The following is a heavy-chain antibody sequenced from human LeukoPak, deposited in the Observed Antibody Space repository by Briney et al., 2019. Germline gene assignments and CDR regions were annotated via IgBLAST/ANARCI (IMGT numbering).Heavy chain of an antibody. V-gene: IGHV3-30*02. CDR3: ATPPYGTDTYGSWFES. CDR1: GIAFNQYS. J-gene: IGHJ5*01. CDR2: ILSDGSTK. Sequence: GGSLRHSCTASGIAFNQYSMHWVRQAPGKGLEWVAFILSDGSTKYYEDSVKGRFSISRDNSNKTLYLQMNSLSAEDTGMYYCATPPYGTDTYGSWFESWGQGTLVTVSS. D-gene: IGHD3-10*01.